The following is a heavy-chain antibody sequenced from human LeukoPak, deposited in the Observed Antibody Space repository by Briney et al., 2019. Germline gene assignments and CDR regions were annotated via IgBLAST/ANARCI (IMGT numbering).Heavy chain of an antibody. CDR1: GYTFTSYG. Sequence: AASVKVSCKASGYTFTSYGISWVRQAPGQGLEWMGWISAYNGSTNYAQKLQGRVTMTTDTSTSTAYMELRSLRSDDTAVYYCAREVSGSYYGDNWFDPWGQGTLVSVSS. CDR3: AREVSGSYYGDNWFDP. V-gene: IGHV1-18*01. J-gene: IGHJ5*02. CDR2: ISAYNGST. D-gene: IGHD1-26*01.